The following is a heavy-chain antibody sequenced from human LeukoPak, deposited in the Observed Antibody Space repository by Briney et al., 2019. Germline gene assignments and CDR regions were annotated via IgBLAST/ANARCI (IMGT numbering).Heavy chain of an antibody. CDR3: ARRGDPDYGGKVSLD. D-gene: IGHD4-23*01. CDR1: GYIFTDYG. CDR2: ISAYNGNT. J-gene: IGHJ4*02. V-gene: IGHV1-18*01. Sequence: ASVKVSCKASGYIFTDYGITWVRQAPGQGLEWMGWISAYNGNTNYAQKFQDRVIMTTDTSTSTAYMELRGLRSDDTAVYYCARRGDPDYGGKVSLDWGQGTLVTVSS.